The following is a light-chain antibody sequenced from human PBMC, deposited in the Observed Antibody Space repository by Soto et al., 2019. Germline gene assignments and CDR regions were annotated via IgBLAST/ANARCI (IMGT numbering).Light chain of an antibody. CDR1: QSVSSY. J-gene: IGKJ5*01. CDR3: QLRDNWPIT. Sequence: EIVLTQSPATLPLSPGERATLSCRAGQSVSSYLAWYQQKPGQAPRLLIYDASNRATGIPARFSGSGSGTDFTLTISSLEPEDFAVYYCQLRDNWPITFGQGTRLEIK. CDR2: DAS. V-gene: IGKV3-11*01.